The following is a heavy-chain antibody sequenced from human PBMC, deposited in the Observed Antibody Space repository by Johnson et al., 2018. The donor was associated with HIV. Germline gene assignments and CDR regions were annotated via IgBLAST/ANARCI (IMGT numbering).Heavy chain of an antibody. D-gene: IGHD3-10*01. J-gene: IGHJ3*02. CDR3: ASRLWFGDVSAFDI. CDR1: GFTFSSYG. CDR2: ISYDGSNK. Sequence: QVQLVESGGGVVQPGGSLRLSCAASGFTFSSYGMHWVRQAPGKGLEWVAVISYDGSNKYYVDSVKGRFTISRDNAKNSLYLQMNSLRAEDTAVYYCASRLWFGDVSAFDIWGQGTMVTVSS. V-gene: IGHV3-33*05.